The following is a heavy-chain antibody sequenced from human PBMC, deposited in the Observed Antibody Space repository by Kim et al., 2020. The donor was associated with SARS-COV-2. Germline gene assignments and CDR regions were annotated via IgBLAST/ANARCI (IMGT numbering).Heavy chain of an antibody. Sequence: GGSLRLSCAASGFTFSSYGMHWVRQAPGKGLEWEAVIWYDGSNKYYADSVKGRFTISRDNSKNTLYLQMNSLRAEDTAGYYCARDHGIAYGGNGVHWGQGTLVTVSS. V-gene: IGHV3-33*01. CDR2: IWYDGSNK. CDR3: ARDHGIAYGGNGVH. D-gene: IGHD4-17*01. J-gene: IGHJ4*02. CDR1: GFTFSSYG.